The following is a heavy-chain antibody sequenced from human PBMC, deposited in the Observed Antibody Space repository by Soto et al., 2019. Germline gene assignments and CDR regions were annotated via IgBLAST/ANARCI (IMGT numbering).Heavy chain of an antibody. CDR1: GFIFTDDS. CDR2: ISSTGRYI. V-gene: IGHV3-21*01. Sequence: VGSLRLSCAASGFIFTDDSVGWVRQPPGKGLEWVSSISSTGRYINYADSVKGRFTISRDNAKNSLYLQMDSLRAEDTAVYYCARDPSDLWEPDQSFQHWGQGTLVTVSS. J-gene: IGHJ1*01. D-gene: IGHD1-26*01. CDR3: ARDPSDLWEPDQSFQH.